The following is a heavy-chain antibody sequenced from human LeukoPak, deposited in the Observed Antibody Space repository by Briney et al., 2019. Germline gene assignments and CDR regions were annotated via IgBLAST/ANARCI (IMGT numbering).Heavy chain of an antibody. J-gene: IGHJ2*01. V-gene: IGHV4-59*12. CDR1: GGSISSDY. CDR3: ARGSWYFDL. Sequence: PSETLSLTCTVSGGSISSDYWSWIRQPPGKGLEWIGHIYYSGGTNYNPSLKSRVTISVDTSKNQFSLKLSSVTAADTAVYYCARGSWYFDLWGRGTLVTVSS. CDR2: IYYSGGT.